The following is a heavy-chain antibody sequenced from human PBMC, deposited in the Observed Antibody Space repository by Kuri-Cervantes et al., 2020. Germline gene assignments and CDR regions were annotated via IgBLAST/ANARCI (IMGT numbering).Heavy chain of an antibody. CDR1: GGSISSSSYY. CDR2: IYYSGIT. Sequence: ESLKISCTVSGGSISSSSYYWGWIRQPPGKGLEWIGNIYYSGITNYSPSLKSRVTISVDMSKNQFSLKLTSVTAADTAVYYCARAAGTGYYDYWGQGALVTVSS. J-gene: IGHJ4*02. CDR3: ARAAGTGYYDY. D-gene: IGHD3-9*01. V-gene: IGHV4-61*05.